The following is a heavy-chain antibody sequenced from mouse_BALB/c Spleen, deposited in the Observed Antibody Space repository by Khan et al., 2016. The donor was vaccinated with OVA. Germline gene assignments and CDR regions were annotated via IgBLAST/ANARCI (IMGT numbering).Heavy chain of an antibody. D-gene: IGHD1-1*01. Sequence: QVQLQQSGAELARPGASVKMSCKASGYTFTSNTMHWLKQRPGQGLEWIGYINPGSSYTNYNQTFKDKATLTADKSYSTAYMQLSSLTSEDSAVYYCARRTTVDTLDYWGQGTSVTASS. CDR3: ARRTTVDTLDY. J-gene: IGHJ4*01. V-gene: IGHV1-4*01. CDR1: GYTFTSNT. CDR2: INPGSSYT.